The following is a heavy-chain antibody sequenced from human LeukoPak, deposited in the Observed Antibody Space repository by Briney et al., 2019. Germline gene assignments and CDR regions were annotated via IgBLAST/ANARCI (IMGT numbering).Heavy chain of an antibody. Sequence: GRSLRPSCAASGFTFSSYAMSWVRPVPGKGLEWVSLINDSGGNTYYAGSVKGRFTITRDNSKNTLYLQMSSLRAEDTAVYYCARTSAGIRGGYFDYWGQGTLVTVSS. CDR1: GFTFSSYA. V-gene: IGHV3-23*01. CDR2: INDSGGNT. CDR3: ARTSAGIRGGYFDY. J-gene: IGHJ4*02. D-gene: IGHD1-1*01.